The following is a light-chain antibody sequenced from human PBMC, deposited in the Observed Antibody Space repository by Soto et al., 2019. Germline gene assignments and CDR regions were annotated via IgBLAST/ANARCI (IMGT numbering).Light chain of an antibody. CDR1: QSVSSSH. CDR3: QQYCDSPTYT. J-gene: IGKJ2*01. CDR2: GAS. Sequence: EIVLTQSPGTLSSSPGERATLSCRASQSVSSSHLAWYQQKPGQAPRLLIYGASSRATGIPDRCSGSRSGTDFTLTISSLVPEDFAVAYCQQYCDSPTYTFGQGTKVEI. V-gene: IGKV3-20*01.